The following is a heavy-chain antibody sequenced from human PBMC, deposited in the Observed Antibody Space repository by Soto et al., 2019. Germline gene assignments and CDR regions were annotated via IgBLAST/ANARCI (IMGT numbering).Heavy chain of an antibody. Sequence: ASVKVSCKASGYIFTIYGISWVRQAPGQELEWMGWISAYNGDTNYAQKLQGRVTMTTDTSTSTAYMKLRSLRSADKAKQNYEGDGGYCSSTSCYVGAFEIWGQGTMVTVSS. CDR1: GYIFTIYG. V-gene: IGHV1-18*01. J-gene: IGHJ3*02. CDR2: ISAYNGDT. CDR3: EGDGGYCSSTSCYVGAFEI. D-gene: IGHD2-2*01.